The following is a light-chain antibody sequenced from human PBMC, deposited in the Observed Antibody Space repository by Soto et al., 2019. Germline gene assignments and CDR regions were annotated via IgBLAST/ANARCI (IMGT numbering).Light chain of an antibody. V-gene: IGKV3-20*01. CDR1: QSVSSSY. Sequence: EIVFTLSPGTLSLSPGERATLSCRASQSVSSSYLAWYQQKPGQAPRLLIYGASSRATGIPDRFSGSGSGTDFTLTISRLEPEDFAVYYCQQYGSPRITFGQGTRLEFK. CDR2: GAS. J-gene: IGKJ5*01. CDR3: QQYGSPRIT.